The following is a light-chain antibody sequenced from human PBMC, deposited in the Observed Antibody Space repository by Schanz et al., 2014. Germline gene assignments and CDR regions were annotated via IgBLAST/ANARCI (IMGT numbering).Light chain of an antibody. J-gene: IGKJ1*01. CDR1: ESVNVN. Sequence: ETVMTQSPATLSVSPGDRATLSCRASESVNVNLAWYQQKPGQAPRLLIYGASTRATAFPARFSGSGSGTEFTLTISRLEPEDFAVYYCHQYDRSPRTFGQGTKVEI. V-gene: IGKV3-15*01. CDR2: GAS. CDR3: HQYDRSPRT.